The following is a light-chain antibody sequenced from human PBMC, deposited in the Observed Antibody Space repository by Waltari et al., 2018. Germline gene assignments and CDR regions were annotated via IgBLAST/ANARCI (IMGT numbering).Light chain of an antibody. V-gene: IGKV1-17*01. CDR3: QQCNSYLLT. CDR1: QAIRND. Sequence: DFQLTQSPSSLSASVGARVTITCRSSQAIRNDLGWFQQKPGKAPKRLIHGASRLQSGVTSSFSGSGSGTEFTLTISSLQPDDFATYYCQQCNSYLLTFGGGTKVEIK. CDR2: GAS. J-gene: IGKJ4*01.